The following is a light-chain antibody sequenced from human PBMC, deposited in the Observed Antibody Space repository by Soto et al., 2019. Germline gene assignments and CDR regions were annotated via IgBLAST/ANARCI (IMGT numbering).Light chain of an antibody. J-gene: IGKJ2*01. V-gene: IGKV3-20*01. CDR2: GAS. CDR3: QQYGSSPYT. CDR1: QGIGDT. Sequence: EIVMTQSPATLSVSPGEGATLSCRASQGIGDTLAWYQQKPGQTPRLLIYGASSRATGIPDRFSGSGSGTDFTLTISRLEPEDFAVYYCQQYGSSPYTFGQGTKLEIK.